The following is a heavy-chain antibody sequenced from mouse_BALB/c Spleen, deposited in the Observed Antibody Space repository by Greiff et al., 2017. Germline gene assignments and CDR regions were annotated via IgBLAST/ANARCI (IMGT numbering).Heavy chain of an antibody. CDR1: GFNIKDTY. J-gene: IGHJ4*01. CDR3: ARRGRSRYYAMDY. V-gene: IGHV14-3*02. D-gene: IGHD1-1*01. Sequence: VQLQQSGAELVKPGASVKLSCTASGFNIKDTYMHWVKQRPEQGLEWIGRIDPANGNTKYDPKFQGKATITADTSSNTAYLQLSSLTSEDTAVYYCARRGRSRYYAMDYWGQGTSVTVSS. CDR2: IDPANGNT.